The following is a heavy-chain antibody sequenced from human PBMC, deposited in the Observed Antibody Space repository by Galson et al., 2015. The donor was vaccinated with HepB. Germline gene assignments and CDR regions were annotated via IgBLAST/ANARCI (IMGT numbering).Heavy chain of an antibody. CDR3: ARRLPMIVGHDAFDI. CDR2: IYPGDSDT. V-gene: IGHV5-51*01. Sequence: QSGAEVKKPGESLKISCKGSGYSFTSYWIGWVRQMPGKGLEWMGIIYPGDSDTRYSPSFQGQVTISADKPISTAYLQWSSLKASDTAMYYCARRLPMIVGHDAFDIWGQGTMVTVSS. CDR1: GYSFTSYW. J-gene: IGHJ3*02. D-gene: IGHD3-22*01.